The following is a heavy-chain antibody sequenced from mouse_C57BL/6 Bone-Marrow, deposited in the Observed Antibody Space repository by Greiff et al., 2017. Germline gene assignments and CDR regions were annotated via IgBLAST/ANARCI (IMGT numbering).Heavy chain of an antibody. CDR3: TRVYGQGFAY. CDR2: ISSGGDYI. CDR1: GFTFSSYA. V-gene: IGHV5-9-1*02. D-gene: IGHD1-1*02. J-gene: IGHJ3*01. Sequence: DVMLVESGEGLVKPGGSLTLSCAASGFTFSSYAMSWVRQTPEKRLEWVAYISSGGDYIYYADTVKGRFTISRDNARNTLYLQMSSLKSEDTAMYYCTRVYGQGFAYWGQGTLVTVSA.